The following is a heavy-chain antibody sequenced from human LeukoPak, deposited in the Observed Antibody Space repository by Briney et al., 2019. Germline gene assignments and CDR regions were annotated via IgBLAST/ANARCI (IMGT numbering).Heavy chain of an antibody. Sequence: PGGSLRLSCAASGFIFDDYGMSWVRQAPGKGLEWVSYISSSGSTIYYADSVKGRFTISRDNAKNSLYLQMNSLRAEDTAVYYCARSVDYDFWSEDIGLEYWGQGTLVTVSS. CDR3: ARSVDYDFWSEDIGLEY. D-gene: IGHD3-3*01. CDR2: ISSSGSTI. CDR1: GFIFDDYG. J-gene: IGHJ4*02. V-gene: IGHV3-11*04.